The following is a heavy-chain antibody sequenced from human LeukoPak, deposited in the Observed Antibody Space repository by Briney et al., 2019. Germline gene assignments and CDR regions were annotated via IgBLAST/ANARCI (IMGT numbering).Heavy chain of an antibody. CDR3: ARVRWELLCGMDV. D-gene: IGHD1-26*01. Sequence: GGSLRLSCAVSGFTFSSYGMHWVRQAPGKGLEWVAVIWYDGSNKYYADSVKGRFTISRDNSKNTLYLQMNSLRAEDTAVYYCARVRWELLCGMDVWGQGTTVTVSS. V-gene: IGHV3-33*01. J-gene: IGHJ6*02. CDR2: IWYDGSNK. CDR1: GFTFSSYG.